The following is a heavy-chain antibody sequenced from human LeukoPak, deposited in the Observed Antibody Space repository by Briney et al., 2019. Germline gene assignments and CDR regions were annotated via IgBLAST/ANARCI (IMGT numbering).Heavy chain of an antibody. V-gene: IGHV3-30*18. J-gene: IGHJ3*02. CDR2: ISYDGSNK. CDR3: AKGYYEIHDAFDI. CDR1: GFTFSSYG. D-gene: IGHD3-9*01. Sequence: PGGSLRLSCAASGFTFSSYGMHWVRQAPGKGLEWVAVISYDGSNKYYADSVKGRFTISRDNSKNTLFLQMNSLRAEDTAVYYCAKGYYEIHDAFDIWGQGTMVTVSS.